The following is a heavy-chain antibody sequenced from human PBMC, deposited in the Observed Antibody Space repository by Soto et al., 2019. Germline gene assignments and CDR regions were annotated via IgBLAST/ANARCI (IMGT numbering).Heavy chain of an antibody. Sequence: QITLKESGPTLVKPTQTLTLTCTCSGFSVTTSGVGVGWIRQPPGKALEWLALTYWDDDKRYSPSLKSRLTITQDTSKHQVVLTMTHMDPVDTATYYCARRIAAAAFDYWGQGTLVTVSS. D-gene: IGHD6-13*01. CDR1: GFSVTTSGVG. J-gene: IGHJ4*02. CDR3: ARRIAAAAFDY. V-gene: IGHV2-5*02. CDR2: TYWDDDK.